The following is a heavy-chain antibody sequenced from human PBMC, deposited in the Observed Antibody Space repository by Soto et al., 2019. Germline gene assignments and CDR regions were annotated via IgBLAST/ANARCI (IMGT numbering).Heavy chain of an antibody. D-gene: IGHD3-16*01. Sequence: SGPTLVNPTHTLTLTCTFSGFSLSTTGVGVSWIRQPPGKALEWLALIYWHDDKRYSPSLKSRLTITKDTSENQVVLTMTNVDPVDTATYYCAHRGGATVGLYYFDYWGQGALVTVSS. J-gene: IGHJ4*01. CDR3: AHRGGATVGLYYFDY. CDR1: GFSLSTTGVG. V-gene: IGHV2-5*01. CDR2: IYWHDDK.